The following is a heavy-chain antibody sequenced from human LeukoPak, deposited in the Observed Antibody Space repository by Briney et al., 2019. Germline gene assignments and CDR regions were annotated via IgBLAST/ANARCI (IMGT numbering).Heavy chain of an antibody. CDR1: GYIFTGQD. V-gene: IGHV1-2*02. CDR3: ASYPRYSSSPPFDY. J-gene: IGHJ4*02. Sequence: ASVKVSCKASGYIFTGQDMHWARQAPGQGLEWMGWINPNTGGTHYAQRFQGRVTMTRDTSISTAYMELSSLRSDDTAVYYCASYPRYSSSPPFDYWGQGTLVTVSS. CDR2: INPNTGGT. D-gene: IGHD6-6*01.